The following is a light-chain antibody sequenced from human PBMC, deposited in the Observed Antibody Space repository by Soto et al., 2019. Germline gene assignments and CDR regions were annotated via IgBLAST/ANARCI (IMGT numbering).Light chain of an antibody. J-gene: IGLJ1*01. CDR1: SGDIGAYNS. V-gene: IGLV2-14*01. CDR3: LSYTASSTFV. CDR2: QVS. Sequence: QSVLTQPASVSGSPGQSITISCTGTSGDIGAYNSVSWYQHHPGKAPKLIVFQVSFRPSAVSDRFSGSKSDNTASLTISGLQTEDEADYYRLSYTASSTFVFGTGTKVTVL.